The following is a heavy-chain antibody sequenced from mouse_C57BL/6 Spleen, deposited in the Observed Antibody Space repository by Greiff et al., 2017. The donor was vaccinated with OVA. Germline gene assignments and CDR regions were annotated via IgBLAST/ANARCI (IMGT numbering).Heavy chain of an antibody. CDR2: INPNNGGT. CDR3: ARGAYYGSSFYWYFDV. CDR1: GYTFTDYN. V-gene: IGHV1-22*01. Sequence: VQLQQSGPELVKPGASVKMSCKASGYTFTDYNMHWVKQSHGKSLEWIGYINPNNGGTSYNQKFKGKATLTVNKSSSTAYMELRSLTSEDSAVYYCARGAYYGSSFYWYFDVWGTGTTVTVSS. D-gene: IGHD1-1*01. J-gene: IGHJ1*03.